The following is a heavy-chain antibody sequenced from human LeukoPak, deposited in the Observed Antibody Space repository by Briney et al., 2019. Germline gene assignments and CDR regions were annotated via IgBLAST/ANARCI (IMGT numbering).Heavy chain of an antibody. CDR3: ARDRRSHYYGSGSYYPDVFDI. J-gene: IGHJ3*02. CDR1: GYTYTSYV. Sequence: ASVKVSCKASGYTYTSYVISWVRQAPGQGLEWMGWISAYNGNTDYTQKLQGRVTMTTDTSTSTAYMELRSLRSDDTAVYYCARDRRSHYYGSGSYYPDVFDIWGQGTMVTVSS. CDR2: ISAYNGNT. D-gene: IGHD3-10*01. V-gene: IGHV1-18*01.